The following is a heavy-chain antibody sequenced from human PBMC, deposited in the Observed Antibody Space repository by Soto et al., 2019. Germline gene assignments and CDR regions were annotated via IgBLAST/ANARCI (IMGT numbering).Heavy chain of an antibody. CDR3: ARPHVIDTAMVTRGAPDY. CDR2: IIPIFGTA. V-gene: IGHV1-69*01. Sequence: QVQLVQSGAEVKKPGSSVKVSCKASGGTFSSYAISWVRQAPGQGLEWMGGIIPIFGTANYAQKFQGRVTIAAEESTSTADMELSSVGSEDTAVYYCARPHVIDTAMVTRGAPDYWGQGTLVTVSS. J-gene: IGHJ4*02. CDR1: GGTFSSYA. D-gene: IGHD5-18*01.